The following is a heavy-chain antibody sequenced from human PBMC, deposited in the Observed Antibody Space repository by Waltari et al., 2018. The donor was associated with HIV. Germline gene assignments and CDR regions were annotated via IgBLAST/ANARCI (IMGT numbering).Heavy chain of an antibody. CDR3: AGLAGRDSSGQYSHYYSGMDV. Sequence: QVQLKQWGAGLVKPSETLSLTCAVYGGSFSGYFWNWVRQLPGKGLEWVGEVKHNEITNYNPSRRGRVGRTVDSSKSQLSVRLRSVTAANTAVYYCAGLAGRDSSGQYSHYYSGMDVWGQGTTVTVSS. D-gene: IGHD3-22*01. J-gene: IGHJ6*02. CDR1: GGSFSGYF. V-gene: IGHV4-34*01. CDR2: VKHNEIT.